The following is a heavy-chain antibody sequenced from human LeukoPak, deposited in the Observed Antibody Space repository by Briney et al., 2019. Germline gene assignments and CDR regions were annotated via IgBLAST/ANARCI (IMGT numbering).Heavy chain of an antibody. J-gene: IGHJ4*02. V-gene: IGHV3-23*01. CDR3: AKGSGYYDSSGYHN. Sequence: GGSLRLSCAASRFTFSSYAMSWVRQAPGKGLEWVSAISGSGVSTYYAESVMGRFTISRDSSENTLYLQMNSLRAEDTAVYYCAKGSGYYDSSGYHNWGQGTLVTVSS. CDR2: ISGSGVST. CDR1: RFTFSSYA. D-gene: IGHD3-22*01.